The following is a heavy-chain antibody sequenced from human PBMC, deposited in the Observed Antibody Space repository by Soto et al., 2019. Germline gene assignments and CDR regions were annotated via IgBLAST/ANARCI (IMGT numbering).Heavy chain of an antibody. Sequence: ASVKVSCKASGYTFTSYDINWVRQATGQGLEWMGWMNPNSGNTGYAQKFQGRVTMTRNTSISTAYMELSSLRSEDTAVYYCARWGLYYYYMYVWGKGTTVTVSS. V-gene: IGHV1-8*02. CDR2: MNPNSGNT. J-gene: IGHJ6*03. CDR3: ARWGLYYYYMYV. CDR1: GYTFTSYD. D-gene: IGHD3-16*01.